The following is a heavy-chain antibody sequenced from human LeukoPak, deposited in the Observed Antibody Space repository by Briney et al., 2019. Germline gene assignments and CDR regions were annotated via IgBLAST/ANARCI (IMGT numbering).Heavy chain of an antibody. CDR2: ISSSSSYI. CDR3: VRDGGVSGYDLLDY. V-gene: IGHV3-21*01. D-gene: IGHD5-12*01. CDR1: GFTFSSYS. J-gene: IGHJ4*02. Sequence: GGSLRLSCAASGFTFSSYSMNWVRQAPGKGLEWVSSISSSSSYIYYADSVKGRFTISRDNAKNSLSLQMNSLRAEDTAVYYCVRDGGVSGYDLLDYWGQGTLVTVSS.